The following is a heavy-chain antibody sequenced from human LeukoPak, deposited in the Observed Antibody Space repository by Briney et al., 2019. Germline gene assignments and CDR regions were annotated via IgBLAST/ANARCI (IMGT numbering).Heavy chain of an antibody. V-gene: IGHV1-69*06. CDR1: GGTFSSYA. CDR3: ASSGTPHYGILTGYYFDY. D-gene: IGHD3-9*01. CDR2: IIPIFGTA. J-gene: IGHJ4*02. Sequence: SVKVSCKASGGTFSSYAISWVRQAPGQGLEWMGGIIPIFGTANYAQKFQGRVTITADKSTSTAYMELSSLRSEDTAVYYCASSGTPHYGILTGYYFDYWGQGTLVTVSS.